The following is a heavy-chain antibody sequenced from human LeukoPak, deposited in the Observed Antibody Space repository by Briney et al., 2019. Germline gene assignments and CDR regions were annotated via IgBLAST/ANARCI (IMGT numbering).Heavy chain of an antibody. J-gene: IGHJ4*02. V-gene: IGHV4-34*01. CDR1: GGSFSGYY. CDR2: INHSGST. D-gene: IGHD2-2*01. CDR3: ARGKAGDCSSTSCPKGYFDY. Sequence: PSETLSLTCAVYGGSFSGYYWSWIRQPPGKGLEWIGEINHSGSTNYNPPLKSRVTISVDTSKNQFSLKLSSVTAADTAVYYCARGKAGDCSSTSCPKGYFDYWGQGTLVTVSS.